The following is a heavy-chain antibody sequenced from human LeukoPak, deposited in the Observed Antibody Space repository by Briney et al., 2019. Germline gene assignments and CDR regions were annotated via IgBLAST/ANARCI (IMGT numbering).Heavy chain of an antibody. Sequence: QPGGSLRLSCAASGFTFSSYEMNWVRQAPGKGLEWVSYISSSGSTIYYADSVKGRFTISRDNAKNSLYLQMNSLRAEGTAAYYCARVGAAVAVDYWGQGTLVTVSS. CDR1: GFTFSSYE. V-gene: IGHV3-48*03. CDR2: ISSSGSTI. D-gene: IGHD6-19*01. J-gene: IGHJ4*02. CDR3: ARVGAAVAVDY.